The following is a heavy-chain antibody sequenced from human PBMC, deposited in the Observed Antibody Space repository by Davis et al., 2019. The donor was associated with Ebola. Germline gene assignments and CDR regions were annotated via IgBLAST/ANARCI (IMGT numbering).Heavy chain of an antibody. Sequence: KVSCKGSGYSFTNYWIGWVRQMPGKGLEWMGLIYPGDSDTRYSPSFQGQVTISADKSISTAYLQWSILKASDTATYYCARVHTTCWFCGMDVWGQGTTVTVSS. V-gene: IGHV5-51*01. CDR3: ARVHTTCWFCGMDV. CDR2: IYPGDSDT. J-gene: IGHJ6*02. D-gene: IGHD2-2*01. CDR1: GYSFTNYW.